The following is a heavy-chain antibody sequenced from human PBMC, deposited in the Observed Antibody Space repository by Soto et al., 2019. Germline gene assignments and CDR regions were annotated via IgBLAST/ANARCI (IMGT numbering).Heavy chain of an antibody. CDR3: ARHAWYYDSIPPPYDAFDI. CDR1: GYSFTSYW. J-gene: IGHJ3*02. CDR2: IDPSDSYT. D-gene: IGHD3-22*01. V-gene: IGHV5-10-1*01. Sequence: PGASLKVSCKGSGYSFTSYWISWVRQMPGKGLEWMGRIDPSDSYTNYSPSFQGNVSISADKSIRTAYLQWSSLKASDTAMYYCARHAWYYDSIPPPYDAFDIWGQGTLVTV.